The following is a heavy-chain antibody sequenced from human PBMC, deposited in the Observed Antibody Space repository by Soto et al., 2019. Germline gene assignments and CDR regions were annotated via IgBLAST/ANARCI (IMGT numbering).Heavy chain of an antibody. J-gene: IGHJ4*02. CDR2: ISSSSSYI. V-gene: IGHV3-21*01. Sequence: VQLVESGGGLVKPGGSLRLSCAASGFTFSSYSMNWVRQAPGKGLEWVSSISSSSSYIYYADSVKDRFTISRDNAKNSLYLQMNSLRAEDTAVYYCARDWSYDFWSVNYFDYWGQGTLVTVSS. CDR1: GFTFSSYS. CDR3: ARDWSYDFWSVNYFDY. D-gene: IGHD3-3*01.